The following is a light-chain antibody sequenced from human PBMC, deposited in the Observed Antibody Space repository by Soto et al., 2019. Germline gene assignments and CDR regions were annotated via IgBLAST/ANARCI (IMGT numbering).Light chain of an antibody. J-gene: IGKJ2*01. CDR1: QSIDNF. V-gene: IGKV1-39*01. CDR2: AAS. CDR3: QQSYSLPDT. Sequence: DIQMTQSPSSLSASVGDRVTITCRPSQSIDNFLNWYQQKPGKAPNLLIYAASSLRRGVSSRFSGSGSGTDFTLTISSLQPEDSATYYCQQSYSLPDTFVQGTKVEIK.